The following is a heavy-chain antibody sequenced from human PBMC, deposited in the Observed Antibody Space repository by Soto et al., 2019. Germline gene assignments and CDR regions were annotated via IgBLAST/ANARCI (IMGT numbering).Heavy chain of an antibody. V-gene: IGHV4-34*01. CDR3: ARVKQWPTRPFDY. D-gene: IGHD6-19*01. J-gene: IGHJ4*02. CDR2: INHSGST. Sequence: PSETLSLTCAVYGGSFSGYYWSWIRQPPGKGLEWSGEINHSGSTNYNPSLKSRVTISVDTSKNQFSLKLSSVTAADTAVYYCARVKQWPTRPFDYWGQGTLVTVSS. CDR1: GGSFSGYY.